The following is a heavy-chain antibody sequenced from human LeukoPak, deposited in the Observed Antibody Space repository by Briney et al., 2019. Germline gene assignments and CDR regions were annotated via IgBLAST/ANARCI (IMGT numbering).Heavy chain of an antibody. CDR3: VRGSLRLPRSTPDY. V-gene: IGHV3-74*03. D-gene: IGHD2-21*02. CDR1: GFSFSNYW. Sequence: PGGSLRLSRAVSGFSFSNYWMHWVRQDPGKGLVWVSYISSDGSVTKYAASVKGRFTISRDNAVNTLYLQMNSLRVEDTAVYYCVRGSLRLPRSTPDYWGQGTLVTVSS. J-gene: IGHJ4*02. CDR2: ISSDGSVT.